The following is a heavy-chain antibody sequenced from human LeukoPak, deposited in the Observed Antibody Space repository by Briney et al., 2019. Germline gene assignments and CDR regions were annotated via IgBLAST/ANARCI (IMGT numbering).Heavy chain of an antibody. V-gene: IGHV3-64D*06. D-gene: IGHD2-21*02. CDR2: ISKNGGNT. J-gene: IGHJ4*02. Sequence: GGSLRLSCLGSGFTFSWYGMNWVRQAPGRGLEYVSAISKNGGNTYYVDSVKGRFAISRDNSKNTLYLQMNSLRVEDTAVYFCVKDLSDRDVDYWGQGTLVTVSS. CDR1: GFTFSWYG. CDR3: VKDLSDRDVDY.